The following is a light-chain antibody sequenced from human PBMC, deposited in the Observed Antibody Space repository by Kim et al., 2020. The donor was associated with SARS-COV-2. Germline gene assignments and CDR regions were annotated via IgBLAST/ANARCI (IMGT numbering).Light chain of an antibody. V-gene: IGKV3-11*01. J-gene: IGKJ4*01. Sequence: PVESPTCACRASQNIATYLTLYQQRPGQAPRLLVYDATSRATGVPDRFSGSVSGTDFTLTISSLEPEDFSLYYCQQRNSCPPAVTFGGGTKIDIK. CDR1: QNIATY. CDR3: QQRNSCPPAVT. CDR2: DAT.